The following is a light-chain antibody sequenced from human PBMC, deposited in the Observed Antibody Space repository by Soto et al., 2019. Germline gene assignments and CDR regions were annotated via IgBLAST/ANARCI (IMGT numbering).Light chain of an antibody. CDR3: GSYSSTDTPFV. V-gene: IGLV2-14*01. J-gene: IGLJ1*01. Sequence: QSALAQPSSVSGSPGQSITISCTGTSTDVGGYNYVSWYQHHSGKAPKLLIYEVTNRPSGISDRFSGSKSVNTASLTISGLQAEDESDYYCGSYSSTDTPFVFGIGTKVTVL. CDR2: EVT. CDR1: STDVGGYNY.